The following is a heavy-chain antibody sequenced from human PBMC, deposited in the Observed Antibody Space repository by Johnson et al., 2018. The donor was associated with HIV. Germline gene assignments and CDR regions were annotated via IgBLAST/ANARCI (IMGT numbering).Heavy chain of an antibody. J-gene: IGHJ3*02. CDR3: AKDGGYSIPWSAFDI. Sequence: VQLVESGGGLVQPGGSLRLSCAASGFSFDSHAINWVRQAPSKGLEWVTFIRYDGSNKYYADSVKGRFTISRDNSKNTLYLQMNSLRAEDTAVYYCAKDGGYSIPWSAFDIWGQGTMVTVSS. CDR1: GFSFDSHA. CDR2: IRYDGSNK. V-gene: IGHV3-30*02. D-gene: IGHD6-13*01.